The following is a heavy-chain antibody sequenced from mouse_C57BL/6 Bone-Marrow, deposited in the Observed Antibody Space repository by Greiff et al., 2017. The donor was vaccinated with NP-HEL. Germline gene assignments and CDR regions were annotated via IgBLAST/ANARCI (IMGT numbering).Heavy chain of an antibody. CDR3: ARARIHYYGSSPFAY. CDR2: IYPRSGNT. J-gene: IGHJ3*01. CDR1: GYTFTSYG. D-gene: IGHD1-1*01. V-gene: IGHV1-81*01. Sequence: QVQLQQSGAELARPGASVKLSCKASGYTFTSYGISWVKQRTGQGLEWIGEIYPRSGNTYYNEKFKGKATLTADKSSRTAYMELRSLTSEDSAVYICARARIHYYGSSPFAYWGQETLVTVSA.